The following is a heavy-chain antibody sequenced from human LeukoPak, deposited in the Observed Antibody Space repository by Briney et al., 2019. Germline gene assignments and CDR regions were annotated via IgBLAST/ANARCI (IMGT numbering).Heavy chain of an antibody. V-gene: IGHV3-48*01. CDR1: GFTFSSYS. Sequence: GGSLRLSCAASGFTFSSYSMNWVRQAPGKGLERVSYISSSSSTIYYADSVKGRFTISRDNSKNTLYLQMNSLRAEDTAVYYCANQWNDAFDIWGQGTMVTVSS. CDR3: ANQWNDAFDI. CDR2: ISSSSSTI. J-gene: IGHJ3*02. D-gene: IGHD6-19*01.